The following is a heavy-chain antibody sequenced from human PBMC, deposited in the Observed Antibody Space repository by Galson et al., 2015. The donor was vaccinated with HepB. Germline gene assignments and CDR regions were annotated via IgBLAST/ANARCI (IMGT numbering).Heavy chain of an antibody. J-gene: IGHJ3*02. CDR3: ARSNYDISTGWEYGDAFDI. D-gene: IGHD3-9*01. V-gene: IGHV3-23*01. Sequence: SLRLSCAASGFTFSSYAMSWVRQAPGKGLEWVSAISGSGGSTYYADSVKGRFTISRDNSKNTLYLQMNSLRAEDTAVYYCARSNYDISTGWEYGDAFDIWGQGTMVTVSS. CDR2: ISGSGGST. CDR1: GFTFSSYA.